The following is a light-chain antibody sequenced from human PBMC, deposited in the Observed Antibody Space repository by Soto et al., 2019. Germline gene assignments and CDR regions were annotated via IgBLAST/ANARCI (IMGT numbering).Light chain of an antibody. V-gene: IGLV2-14*01. Sequence: QSVLTQPASVSGSPGQSITISYTGTSSDVGGYNYVSWYQQHPGKAPKLMIYDVSNRPSGVSNRFSGSKSGNTASLTISGLQAEDEADYYCSSYTSSSTPLNVFGTGTKVTVL. CDR2: DVS. CDR3: SSYTSSSTPLNV. J-gene: IGLJ1*01. CDR1: SSDVGGYNY.